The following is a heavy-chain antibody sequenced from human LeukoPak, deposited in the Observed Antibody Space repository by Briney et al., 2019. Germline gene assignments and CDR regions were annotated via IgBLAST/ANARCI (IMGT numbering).Heavy chain of an antibody. J-gene: IGHJ4*02. Sequence: ASVKVSCKASGYTFTGYYMHWVRQAPGQGLGWMGWINPNSGGTNYGQKFQGRVTMTRDTSISTAYMELSSVRSDDTAVYYCARGGLGTTSYWGQGTLVTVSS. CDR2: INPNSGGT. CDR1: GYTFTGYY. CDR3: ARGGLGTTSY. D-gene: IGHD1-26*01. V-gene: IGHV1-2*02.